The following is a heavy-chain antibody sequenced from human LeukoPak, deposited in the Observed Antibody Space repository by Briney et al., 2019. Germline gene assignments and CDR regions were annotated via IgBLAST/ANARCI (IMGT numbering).Heavy chain of an antibody. CDR1: GGTFSSYA. V-gene: IGHV1-69*13. CDR3: ASSLAYGPFDY. J-gene: IGHJ4*02. CDR2: IIPIFGTA. Sequence: GASVKVPCKASGGTFSSYAISWVRQAPGQGLEWMGGIIPIFGTANYAQKFQGRVTITADESTSTAYMELSSLRSEDTAVYYCASSLAYGPFDYWGQGTLVTVSS. D-gene: IGHD3-10*01.